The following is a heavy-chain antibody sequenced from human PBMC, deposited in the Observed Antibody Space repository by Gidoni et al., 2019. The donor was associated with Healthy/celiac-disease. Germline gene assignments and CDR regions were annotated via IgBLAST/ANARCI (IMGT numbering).Heavy chain of an antibody. CDR3: AKGITMVRGVIIYYYGMDV. CDR1: GFTLSSSA. CDR2: ISGSGGST. D-gene: IGHD3-10*01. V-gene: IGHV3-23*01. Sequence: EVQLLESVGGLVQPGGSLQLSWAAYGFTLSSSALRWVRQAPGKGPEWVSAISGSGGSTYYADSVKGRFTISRDNSKNTLYLQMNSLRAEDTAVYYCAKGITMVRGVIIYYYGMDVWGQGTTVTVSS. J-gene: IGHJ6*02.